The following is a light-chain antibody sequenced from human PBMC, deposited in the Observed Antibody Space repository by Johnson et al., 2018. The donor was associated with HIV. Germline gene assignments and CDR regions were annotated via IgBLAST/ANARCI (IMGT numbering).Light chain of an antibody. V-gene: IGLV1-51*02. CDR3: GTWDSSLSPGEFV. CDR1: SSNIGNNY. CDR2: ENN. Sequence: QAVLTQPPSVSAAPGKKVTISCSGSSSNIGNNYVSWYQQLPGTAPKLLIYENNKRPSGIPDRFSGSKSGTSATLGITGLQTGDEADYYCGTWDSSLSPGEFVFGTGTKVTV. J-gene: IGLJ1*01.